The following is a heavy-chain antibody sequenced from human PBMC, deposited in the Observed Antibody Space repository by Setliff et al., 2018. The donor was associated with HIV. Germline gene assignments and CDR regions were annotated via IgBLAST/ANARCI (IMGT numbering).Heavy chain of an antibody. CDR1: GYTFTSYA. D-gene: IGHD1-20*01. Sequence: ASVKVSCKASGYTFTSYAMHWVRQAPGQRLEWMGWINAGNGNTKYSQKFQGRVTITRDTSATTAYMEMSSLRTEDTAFYFCAKHWRIESDNSDAFDIWGQGTLVTVSS. CDR3: AKHWRIESDNSDAFDI. CDR2: INAGNGNT. J-gene: IGHJ3*02. V-gene: IGHV1-3*01.